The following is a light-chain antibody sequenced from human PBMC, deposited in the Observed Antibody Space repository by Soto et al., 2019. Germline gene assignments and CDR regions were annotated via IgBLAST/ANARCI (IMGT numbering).Light chain of an antibody. CDR2: GNT. V-gene: IGLV1-40*01. CDR1: STNIGAGYD. CDR3: QSYDKTLSGVV. Sequence: QSVLTQPPLVSGAPGQRVTISCTGSSTNIGAGYDVHWYQQLPGTAPKLLIYGNTIRPSGVPDRFSGSKSGTSASLAITGLQAEDEADYYCQSYDKTLSGVVFGGGTKLTVL. J-gene: IGLJ2*01.